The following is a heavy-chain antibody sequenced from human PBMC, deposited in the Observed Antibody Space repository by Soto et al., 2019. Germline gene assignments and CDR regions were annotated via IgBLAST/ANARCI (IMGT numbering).Heavy chain of an antibody. D-gene: IGHD3-16*01. CDR2: IYYSGET. CDR1: GGSININYYY. CDR3: ARHGGGFDY. Sequence: QLQLQESGPGLVKPSETLSLTCTVSGGSININYYYWGWVRQPPGKGPEWIASIYYSGETHFNPSLRGRVTISKDTSKNQFSLTLNSVTAADTAMYFCARHGGGFDYWGHGAQVTV. J-gene: IGHJ4*01. V-gene: IGHV4-39*01.